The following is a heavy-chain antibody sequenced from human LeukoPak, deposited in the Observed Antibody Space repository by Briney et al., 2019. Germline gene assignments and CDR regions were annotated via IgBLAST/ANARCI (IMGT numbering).Heavy chain of an antibody. J-gene: IGHJ4*02. D-gene: IGHD5-12*01. V-gene: IGHV4-39*07. CDR2: IYYSGST. Sequence: PSETLSLTCTVSGGSISSSSYYWGWIRQPPGKGLEWFGSIYYSGSTYYNPSLKSRVTISVDTSKNQFSLKLSSVTAADTAVYYCARDRHKLVDIVAGILDYWGQGTLVTVSS. CDR1: GGSISSSSYY. CDR3: ARDRHKLVDIVAGILDY.